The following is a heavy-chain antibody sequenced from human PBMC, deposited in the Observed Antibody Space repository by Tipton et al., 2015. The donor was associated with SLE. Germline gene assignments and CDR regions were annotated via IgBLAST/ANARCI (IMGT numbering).Heavy chain of an antibody. CDR3: ARHFSGSYSFDY. CDR1: GGSISSYY. J-gene: IGHJ4*02. Sequence: TLSLTCTVSGGSISSYYWSWIRQPAGKGLEWIGRVHSSGSTSYNPSLKSRVSISVDMSKNQVSLKLSSVTAADTALYYCARHFSGSYSFDYWGQGKLVTVSS. CDR2: VHSSGST. D-gene: IGHD1-26*01. V-gene: IGHV4-4*07.